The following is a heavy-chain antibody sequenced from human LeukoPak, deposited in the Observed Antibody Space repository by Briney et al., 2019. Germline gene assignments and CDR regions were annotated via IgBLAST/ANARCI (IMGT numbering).Heavy chain of an antibody. CDR1: GGSFSGYY. D-gene: IGHD3-10*01. CDR3: ARGGVRSRFDP. Sequence: SETLSLTCAVYGGSFSGYYWSWIRQPPGKGLEWIGEIYHSGSTNYNPSLKSRVTISVDKSKNQFSLKLSSVTAADTAVYYCARGGVRSRFDPWGQGTLVTVSS. V-gene: IGHV4-34*01. CDR2: IYHSGST. J-gene: IGHJ5*02.